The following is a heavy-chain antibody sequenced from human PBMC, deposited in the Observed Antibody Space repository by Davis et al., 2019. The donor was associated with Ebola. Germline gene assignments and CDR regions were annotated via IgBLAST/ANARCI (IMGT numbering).Heavy chain of an antibody. CDR2: IYYSGST. D-gene: IGHD2-2*01. Sequence: PSETLSLTCTVSGGSISSGGYYWSWIRQHPGKGLEWIGYIYYSGSTYYNPSLKSRVTISVDTSKNQFSLKLSSVTAADTAVYYCARDRGSTSLRNPGYYYYGMDVWGQGTTVTVSS. CDR1: GGSISSGGYY. CDR3: ARDRGSTSLRNPGYYYYGMDV. J-gene: IGHJ6*02. V-gene: IGHV4-31*03.